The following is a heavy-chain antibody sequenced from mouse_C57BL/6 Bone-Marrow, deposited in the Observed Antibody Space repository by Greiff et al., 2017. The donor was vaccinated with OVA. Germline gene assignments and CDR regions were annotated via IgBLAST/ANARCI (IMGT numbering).Heavy chain of an antibody. J-gene: IGHJ3*01. D-gene: IGHD4-1*01. CDR1: GFSFNTYA. CDR3: VRRGLGPY. Sequence: EVKLQESGGGLVQPKGSLKLSCAASGFSFNTYAMNWVRQAPGKGLEWVARIRSKSNNYATYYADSVKDRFTISRDDSESMLYLQMNNLKTEDTAMYYCVRRGLGPYWGQGTLVTVSA. CDR2: IRSKSNNYAT. V-gene: IGHV10-1*01.